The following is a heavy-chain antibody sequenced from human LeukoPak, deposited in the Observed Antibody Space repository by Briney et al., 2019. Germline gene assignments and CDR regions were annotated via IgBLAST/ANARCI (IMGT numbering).Heavy chain of an antibody. J-gene: IGHJ4*02. CDR3: ARDGLMIFVDPFDY. CDR1: GFTFSSYA. Sequence: GGSLRLSCAASGFTFSSYAMSWIRQAPGKGLEWVSYISGSGSTIYYADSVKGRFSISRDNAKNSLYLQMNSLRAEDTAVYYCARDGLMIFVDPFDYWGQGTLVTVSS. V-gene: IGHV3-11*04. D-gene: IGHD3/OR15-3a*01. CDR2: ISGSGSTI.